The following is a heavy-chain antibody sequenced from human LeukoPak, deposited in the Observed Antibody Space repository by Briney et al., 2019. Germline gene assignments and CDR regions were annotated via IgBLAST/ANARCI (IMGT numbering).Heavy chain of an antibody. CDR3: EYSSSSENYFDY. V-gene: IGHV4-39*07. Sequence: SETLSLTCTVSGGSIRSSYYYWGWIRQPPGKGLEWIGSIYDSGSTYYNPSLKSRVTISVDTSKNQFSLKLSSVTAADTAVYYCEYSSSSENYFDYWGQGTLVTVSS. D-gene: IGHD6-6*01. J-gene: IGHJ4*02. CDR1: GGSIRSSYYY. CDR2: IYDSGST.